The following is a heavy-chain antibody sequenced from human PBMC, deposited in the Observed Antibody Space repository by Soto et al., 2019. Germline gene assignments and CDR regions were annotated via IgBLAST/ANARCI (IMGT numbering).Heavy chain of an antibody. CDR3: ARARMVRGVIYYYGMDV. CDR1: GGSISSGGNY. CDR2: IYHSGST. Sequence: QVQLQESGPGLVKSSQTLSLTCTVSGGSISSGGNYWSWIRQHPGKGLEWIGYIYHSGSTYYNPSLKSRVTISVDTSKNQFSLKLNSVTAADTAVYYCARARMVRGVIYYYGMDVWGQGTTLTVSS. D-gene: IGHD3-10*01. V-gene: IGHV4-31*03. J-gene: IGHJ6*02.